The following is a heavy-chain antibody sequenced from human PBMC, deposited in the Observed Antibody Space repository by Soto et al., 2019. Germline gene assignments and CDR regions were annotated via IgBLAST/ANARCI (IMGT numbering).Heavy chain of an antibody. Sequence: LRLSCAASGFTFDDYTMHWVRQAPGKGLEWVSLISWDGGSTYYADSVKGRFTISRDNSKNSLYLQMNSLRTEDTALYYCAKDSPCSSTSCYFDYWGQGTLVTVSS. CDR1: GFTFDDYT. CDR2: ISWDGGST. J-gene: IGHJ4*02. V-gene: IGHV3-43*01. D-gene: IGHD2-2*01. CDR3: AKDSPCSSTSCYFDY.